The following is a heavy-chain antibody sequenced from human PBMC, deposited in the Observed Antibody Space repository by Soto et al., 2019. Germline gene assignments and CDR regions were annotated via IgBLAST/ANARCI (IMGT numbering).Heavy chain of an antibody. CDR2: TYYRSKWYN. V-gene: IGHV6-1*01. CDR3: ARDPYNWNYEDHFSYGMDV. CDR1: VDSVSSDSAA. Sequence: SQTLSLTCAISVDSVSSDSAAWNLISQSPSRGLEWLGRTYYRSKWYNDYAVSVKSRITINPDTSKNQFSLQLNSVTPEDKAVYYCARDPYNWNYEDHFSYGMDVWDRGTTVTVS. D-gene: IGHD1-7*01. J-gene: IGHJ6*02.